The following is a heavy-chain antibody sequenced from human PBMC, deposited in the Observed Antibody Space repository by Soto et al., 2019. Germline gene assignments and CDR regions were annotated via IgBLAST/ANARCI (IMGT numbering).Heavy chain of an antibody. Sequence: GGSLRLSCAASGFTFDDYAMHWVRQAPGKGLEWVSGISWNSGSIGYADSVKGRFTISRDNAKNSLYLQMNSLRAEDTALYYCAKDGLRGYSYGLPGYYYYYMDVWGKGTTVTVSS. J-gene: IGHJ6*03. CDR2: ISWNSGSI. CDR3: AKDGLRGYSYGLPGYYYYYMDV. D-gene: IGHD5-18*01. V-gene: IGHV3-9*01. CDR1: GFTFDDYA.